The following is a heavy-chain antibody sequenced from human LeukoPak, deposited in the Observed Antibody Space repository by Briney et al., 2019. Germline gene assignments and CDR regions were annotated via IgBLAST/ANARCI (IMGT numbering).Heavy chain of an antibody. Sequence: ASVKVSCKASGYTSTSYAMHWVRQAPGQRLEWMGWINAGNGNTKYSQKFQGRVTITRDTSASTAYMELSSLRSEDTAVYYCARDLGEWPYYYGMDVWGQGTTVTVSS. J-gene: IGHJ6*02. CDR2: INAGNGNT. D-gene: IGHD3-16*01. CDR3: ARDLGEWPYYYGMDV. V-gene: IGHV1-3*01. CDR1: GYTSTSYA.